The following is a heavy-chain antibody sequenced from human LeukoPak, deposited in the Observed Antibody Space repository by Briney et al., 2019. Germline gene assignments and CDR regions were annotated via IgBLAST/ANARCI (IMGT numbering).Heavy chain of an antibody. D-gene: IGHD5-24*01. Sequence: GGSLRLSCAGSGFSVSNYYMSWVRQAPGKGLEWVSLIRDSGETFYADSAKGRFTISRDNSKNTLSLQMNSLRVEDTALYYCARVVRTRWLQLTIDYWGQGTLVTVSS. CDR1: GFSVSNYY. V-gene: IGHV3-66*02. CDR2: IRDSGET. J-gene: IGHJ4*02. CDR3: ARVVRTRWLQLTIDY.